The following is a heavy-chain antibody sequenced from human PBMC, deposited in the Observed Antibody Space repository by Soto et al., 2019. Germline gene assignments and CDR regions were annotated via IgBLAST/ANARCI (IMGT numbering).Heavy chain of an antibody. V-gene: IGHV4-59*13. D-gene: IGHD3-16*01. J-gene: IGHJ6*02. CDR1: GDCSSRAN. CDR2: IYYSGST. Sequence: CTVSGDCSSRANWRWVRHPSEKRLEWIGYIYYSGSTNYNPSLKSRVTISVDTSKNQFSLKLSSVTAADTAVYYCARSPLELWLRFPHQYGMAFCGQGTS. CDR3: ARSPLELWLRFPHQYGMAF.